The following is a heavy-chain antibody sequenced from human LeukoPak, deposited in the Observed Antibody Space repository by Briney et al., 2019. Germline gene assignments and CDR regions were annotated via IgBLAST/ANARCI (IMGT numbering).Heavy chain of an antibody. CDR1: GFTFDDYA. J-gene: IGHJ4*02. V-gene: IGHV3-23*01. CDR2: ISGSGGST. Sequence: GGSLRLSCAASGFTFDDYAMHWVRQAPGKGLEWVSAISGSGGSTYYADSVKGRFTISRDNSKNTLYLQMNSLRAEDTAVYYCAKAAFFGDHLFDYWGQGTLVTVSS. D-gene: IGHD4-17*01. CDR3: AKAAFFGDHLFDY.